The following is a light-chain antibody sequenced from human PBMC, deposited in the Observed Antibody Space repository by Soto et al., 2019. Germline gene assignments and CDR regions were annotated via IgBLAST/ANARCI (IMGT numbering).Light chain of an antibody. CDR3: QQYNNWPGT. CDR1: QSSSSQ. Sequence: KQSPDTLSLSPGERATLSCRASQSSSSQYLAWYQQRPGQPPRLLIYGVFIRANGIPDRFSGSGSGTEFTLTIGSLQSEDCALYYCQQYNNWPGTFGQGTKVDIK. V-gene: IGKV3D-15*01. CDR2: GVF. J-gene: IGKJ1*01.